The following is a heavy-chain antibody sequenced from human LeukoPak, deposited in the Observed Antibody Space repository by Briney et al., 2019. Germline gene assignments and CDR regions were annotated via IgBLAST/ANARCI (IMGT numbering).Heavy chain of an antibody. CDR3: AREAITMIGN. Sequence: SDTLSLTCTVSGGSISSSSYYWGWIPQPPGKGLEWIGRIYTSGSTNYNPSLKSRVTISVDTSKNQFSLKLSSVTAADTAVYYCAREAITMIGNWGQGTLVTVSS. J-gene: IGHJ4*02. CDR1: GGSISSSSYY. D-gene: IGHD3-22*01. V-gene: IGHV4-61*02. CDR2: IYTSGST.